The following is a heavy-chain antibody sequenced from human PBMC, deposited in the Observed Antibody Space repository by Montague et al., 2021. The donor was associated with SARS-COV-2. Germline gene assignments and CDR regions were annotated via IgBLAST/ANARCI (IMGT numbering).Heavy chain of an antibody. CDR1: GGSISSYY. J-gene: IGHJ3*02. CDR2: IYYSGST. CDR3: ARGSGWMGNAFDI. V-gene: IGHV4-59*01. Sequence: SETLSLTCTVSGGSISSYYWSWIRQPPGQGLEWIGHIYYSGSTXXXPSXRGRVTISVDTSKNRFSLTLSSVTAADTAVYYCARGSGWMGNAFDIWGQGTMATVSS. D-gene: IGHD6-19*01.